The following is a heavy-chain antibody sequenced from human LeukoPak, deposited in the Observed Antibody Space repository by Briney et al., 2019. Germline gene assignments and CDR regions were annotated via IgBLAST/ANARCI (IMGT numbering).Heavy chain of an antibody. Sequence: SQTLSLTCTVSGGSISSGSYYWSWIRQPAGKGLEWIGRIHTSGSTNYNPSLKSRVTISVDTSKNQFSLKLSSVTAADTAVYYCARARYNWNGNWFDPWGQGTLVTVSS. CDR1: GGSISSGSYY. J-gene: IGHJ5*02. D-gene: IGHD1-1*01. CDR3: ARARYNWNGNWFDP. CDR2: IHTSGST. V-gene: IGHV4-61*02.